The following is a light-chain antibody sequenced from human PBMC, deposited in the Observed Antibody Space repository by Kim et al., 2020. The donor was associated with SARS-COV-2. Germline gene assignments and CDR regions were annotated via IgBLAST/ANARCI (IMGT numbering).Light chain of an antibody. CDR2: GTS. Sequence: EIVLTQSPGTLSLSPGERATLSCRASQSVSHSYLAWYQQKPGQAPRLLIHGTSNRATGIPDRFSGSGSGTDFTLTISRLEPEDFAVYYCQQCGSSPVTFGQGTKLEIK. CDR3: QQCGSSPVT. V-gene: IGKV3-20*01. CDR1: QSVSHSY. J-gene: IGKJ2*01.